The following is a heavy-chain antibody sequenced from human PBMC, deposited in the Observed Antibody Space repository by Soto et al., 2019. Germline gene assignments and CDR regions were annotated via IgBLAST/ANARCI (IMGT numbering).Heavy chain of an antibody. Sequence: GGSLRLSCAVSGFTFINYWMHWVRQGPGKGLEWVSGISGSGASTFYADSVKGRFTNARDNTKNTLSLQKNSQRAEDTAVYYWAKEASDLGYCGSSSDHEYFYGKDVWGQGATVTVSS. V-gene: IGHV3-23*01. CDR3: AKEASDLGYCGSSSDHEYFYGKDV. D-gene: IGHD2-2*01. CDR2: ISGSGAST. J-gene: IGHJ6*02. CDR1: GFTFINYW.